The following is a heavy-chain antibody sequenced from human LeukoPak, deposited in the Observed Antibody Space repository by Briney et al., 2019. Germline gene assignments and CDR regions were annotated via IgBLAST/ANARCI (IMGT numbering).Heavy chain of an antibody. V-gene: IGHV3-30*18. CDR2: ISDDGNNK. J-gene: IGHJ4*02. CDR3: AKGEPHYGSGSYYAFDY. CDR1: GFTFTNFA. D-gene: IGHD3-10*01. Sequence: GGSLRLSCAASGFTFTNFAMHWVRQAPGKGLEWVTVISDDGNNKYFADSVKGRFTISRDNSKNTLYLQMNSLRAEDTAVYYCAKGEPHYGSGSYYAFDYWGQGTLVTVSS.